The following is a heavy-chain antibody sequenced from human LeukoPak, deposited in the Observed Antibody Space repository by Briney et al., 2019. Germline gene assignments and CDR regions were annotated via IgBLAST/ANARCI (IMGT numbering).Heavy chain of an antibody. CDR3: ARASGGGYTFDY. J-gene: IGHJ4*02. Sequence: GGSLRLSCAASGFTFSSYSMNWVRQAPGKGLEWVSSISRSSNYKYYADSVKGRFTISRDNAKNSLYLQMNSLRAEDTAVYYCARASGGGYTFDYWGQGTLVTVSS. CDR1: GFTFSSYS. V-gene: IGHV3-21*01. D-gene: IGHD5-12*01. CDR2: ISRSSNYK.